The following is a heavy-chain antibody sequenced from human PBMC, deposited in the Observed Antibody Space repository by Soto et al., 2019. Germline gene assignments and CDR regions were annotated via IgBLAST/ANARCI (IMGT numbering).Heavy chain of an antibody. CDR1: GESISSSSYY. V-gene: IGHV4-39*01. CDR3: ARQRTTVVTQAYFDH. CDR2: IYYSGRT. J-gene: IGHJ4*02. Sequence: ETLSLTCIVSGESISSSSYYWGWIRQPPGKGLEWIGSIYYSGRTYYNPSFKSRVTISIDTSKNQFSLKLSPVTATDTAVYYCARQRTTVVTQAYFDHWGQGALVTVSS. D-gene: IGHD2-21*02.